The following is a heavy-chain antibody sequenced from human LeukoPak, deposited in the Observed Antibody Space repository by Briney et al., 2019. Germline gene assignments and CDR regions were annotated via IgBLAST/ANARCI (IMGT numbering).Heavy chain of an antibody. V-gene: IGHV3-11*01. CDR3: ARDGGFGELSSALDY. Sequence: PGGSLRLSCAASGFTFSDYYMSWIRQAPGKGLEWVSYISSSGSTIYYADSVKGRFTISRDNAKSSLYLQMNSLRAEDTAVYYCARDGGFGELSSALDYWGQGTLVTVSS. D-gene: IGHD3-10*01. CDR1: GFTFSDYY. CDR2: ISSSGSTI. J-gene: IGHJ4*02.